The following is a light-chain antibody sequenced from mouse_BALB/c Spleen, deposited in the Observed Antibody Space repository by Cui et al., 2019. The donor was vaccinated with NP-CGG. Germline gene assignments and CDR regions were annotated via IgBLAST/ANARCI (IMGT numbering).Light chain of an antibody. CDR1: TGAVTTSNY. V-gene: IGLV1*01. J-gene: IGLJ1*01. Sequence: QAVVTQVSELTTSPGETVTLTFRSSTGAVTTSNYANWVQEKPDHLFTGLIGGTNNRAPGVPDRFSGSLIGDKAALTITGAQTEDEAIYFCALWYSNHWVFGGGTKLTVL. CDR3: ALWYSNHWV. CDR2: GTN.